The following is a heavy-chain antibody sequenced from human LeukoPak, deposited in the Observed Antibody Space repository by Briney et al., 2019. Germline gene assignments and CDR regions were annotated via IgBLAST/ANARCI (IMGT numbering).Heavy chain of an antibody. V-gene: IGHV4-39*01. CDR3: ARRATMVRGVRDGFDP. CDR1: GGSISSSSHY. J-gene: IGHJ5*02. D-gene: IGHD3-10*01. Sequence: PSETLSLTCTVSGGSISSSSHYWGWIRQPPGKGLEYIGSIDHTGRTYYNPSVRSRLTISVDTSKNQFSLKLSSATAADTAVYYCARRATMVRGVRDGFDPWGQGSLVTVSS. CDR2: IDHTGRT.